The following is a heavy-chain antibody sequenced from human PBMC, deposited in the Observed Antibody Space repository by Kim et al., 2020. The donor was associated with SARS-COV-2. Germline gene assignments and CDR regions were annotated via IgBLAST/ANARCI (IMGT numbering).Heavy chain of an antibody. CDR1: GYTFTGYY. Sequence: ASVKVSCKASGYTFTGYYMHWVRQAPGQGLEWMGWINPNSGGTNYAQKFQGWVTMTRDTSISTAYMELSRLRSDDTAVYYCARGGFYGSGSFFYYGMDVWGQGTTVTVSS. CDR2: INPNSGGT. D-gene: IGHD3-10*01. V-gene: IGHV1-2*04. CDR3: ARGGFYGSGSFFYYGMDV. J-gene: IGHJ6*02.